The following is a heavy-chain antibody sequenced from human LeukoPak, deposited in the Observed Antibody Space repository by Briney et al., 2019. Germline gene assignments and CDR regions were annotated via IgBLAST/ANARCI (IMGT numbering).Heavy chain of an antibody. V-gene: IGHV4-59*01. Sequence: PSEPLSHTSTVSGGRIRCYYWIEIGPPPGKTLEGIGYIYYSESNNYNPSLKSRVTISVDTSKNQFPLKQSSVTAADTAVYYCARYRYHVLTGYHWFNPGGQGTLVTVSS. D-gene: IGHD3-9*01. CDR1: GGRIRCYY. CDR2: IYYSESN. J-gene: IGHJ5*02. CDR3: ARYRYHVLTGYHWFNP.